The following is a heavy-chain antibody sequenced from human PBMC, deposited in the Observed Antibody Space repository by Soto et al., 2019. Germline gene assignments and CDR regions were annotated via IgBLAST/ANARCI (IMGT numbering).Heavy chain of an antibody. CDR2: IYYSGST. V-gene: IGHV4-59*01. D-gene: IGHD3-3*01. J-gene: IGHJ5*02. CDR3: AREKYYDFWSGPYNWFDP. Sequence: QVQLQESGPGLVKPSETLSLTCTVSGGSISSYYWSWIRQPPGKGLEWIGYIYYSGSTNYNPSLKSRVTISVDTSKNQFSLKLSSVTAAGTAVYYCAREKYYDFWSGPYNWFDPWGQGTLVTVSS. CDR1: GGSISSYY.